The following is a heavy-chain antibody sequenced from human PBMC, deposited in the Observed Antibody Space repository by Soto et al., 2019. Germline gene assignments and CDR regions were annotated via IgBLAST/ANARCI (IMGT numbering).Heavy chain of an antibody. V-gene: IGHV4-34*01. CDR1: GASLSDYY. Sequence: QVQLQQWGAGLLKPSDTLSLTCAVNGASLSDYYWNWIRQPPGRGLEWLGEITHSGSAYYNPSPNSRLTIPVHTPSNQISLKLTTVPAADTAIYYCPARGAPGGQGTLVVVSP. J-gene: IGHJ5*02. D-gene: IGHD3-10*01. CDR2: ITHSGSA. CDR3: PARGAP.